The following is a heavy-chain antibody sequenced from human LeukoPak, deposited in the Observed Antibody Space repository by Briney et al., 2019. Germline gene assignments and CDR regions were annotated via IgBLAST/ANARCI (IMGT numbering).Heavy chain of an antibody. Sequence: GGSLTLSCAASGFTFDDYDMSWVRQAPGTGLEWVCGINWNGGSTGYADSVTGRFTISRDNAKNSLYLLMNSLRAEDTALYYCARGPGQWLTTFDYWGQGTLVTVSS. CDR2: INWNGGST. CDR1: GFTFDDYD. D-gene: IGHD6-19*01. CDR3: ARGPGQWLTTFDY. J-gene: IGHJ4*02. V-gene: IGHV3-20*04.